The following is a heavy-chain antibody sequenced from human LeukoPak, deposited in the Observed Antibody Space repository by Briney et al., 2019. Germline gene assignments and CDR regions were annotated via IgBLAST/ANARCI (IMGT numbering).Heavy chain of an antibody. J-gene: IGHJ4*02. CDR1: GGSISSYY. CDR3: ARVPGEYSSSWYFDY. D-gene: IGHD6-13*01. Sequence: PSETLSLTCTVSGGSISSYYWSWIRQPPGKGLEWIGYIYYSGSTNYNPSLKSRVTISVDTSKNQFSLKLSSVTAADTAVYYCARVPGEYSSSWYFDYWGQGTLVTVSS. V-gene: IGHV4-59*01. CDR2: IYYSGST.